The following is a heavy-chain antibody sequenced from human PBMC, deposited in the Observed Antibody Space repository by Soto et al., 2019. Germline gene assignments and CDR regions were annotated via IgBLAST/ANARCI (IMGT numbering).Heavy chain of an antibody. D-gene: IGHD3-10*01. CDR3: ASSYGSGYRAFDY. J-gene: IGHJ4*02. CDR2: VNPIVSMS. CDR1: GDTFNFYS. Sequence: QVQLVQSGAEVKRPGSSVKVSCKASGDTFNFYSINWVRQAPGLGLEWMGRVNPIVSMSNYAQKFQVRVTMTADKSTITAYMELSSLRSEDTAIYYCASSYGSGYRAFDYWGQGALVTVSS. V-gene: IGHV1-69*02.